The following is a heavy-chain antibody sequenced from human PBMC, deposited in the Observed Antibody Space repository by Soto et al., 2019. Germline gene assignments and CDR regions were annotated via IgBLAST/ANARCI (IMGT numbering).Heavy chain of an antibody. Sequence: EVQLLESGGGLVQPGGSLRLSCVASGSTFSTYAVSWVRQAPGKGLEWVSAISDSGRNTYYADSVKGRFTISRDNSKNTVYMQMNSLRGEDTAIYYCAKSVSRLPFDPWGQGTLVTVSS. J-gene: IGHJ5*02. CDR1: GSTFSTYA. V-gene: IGHV3-23*01. CDR3: AKSVSRLPFDP. CDR2: ISDSGRNT.